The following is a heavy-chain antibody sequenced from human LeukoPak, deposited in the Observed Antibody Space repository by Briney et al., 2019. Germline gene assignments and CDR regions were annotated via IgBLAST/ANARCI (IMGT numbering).Heavy chain of an antibody. CDR1: GGSFSGYY. V-gene: IGHV4-34*01. CDR2: INHSGST. D-gene: IGHD1-26*01. J-gene: IGHJ5*02. Sequence: PPETLSLTCAVYGGSFSGYYWSWIRQPPGKGLEWIGEINHSGSTSYNPSLKSRVTISVDTSKNQFSLKLSSVTAADTAVYYCAREVRSAWASFDPWGQGTLVIVSS. CDR3: AREVRSAWASFDP.